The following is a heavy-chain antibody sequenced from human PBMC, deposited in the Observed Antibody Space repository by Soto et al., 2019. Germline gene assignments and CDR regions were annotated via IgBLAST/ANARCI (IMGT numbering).Heavy chain of an antibody. V-gene: IGHV1-69*12. CDR2: IFPLVAMV. J-gene: IGHJ4*02. CDR3: ATEDGAAFTS. CDR1: GGDLTNSG. D-gene: IGHD1-26*01. Sequence: QVHLVQSGAEMKKPGSSVKVSCKVSGGDLTNSGISWVRQAPGQGLEWMGGIFPLVAMVDYSQKFQGRVTITADESTNTAYTDLGSLTFEDTAVYYCATEDGAAFTSWAQGPLVIVSS.